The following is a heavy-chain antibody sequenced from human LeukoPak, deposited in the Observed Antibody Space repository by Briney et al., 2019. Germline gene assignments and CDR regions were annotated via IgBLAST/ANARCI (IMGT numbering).Heavy chain of an antibody. D-gene: IGHD2/OR15-2a*01. CDR1: GGSISGYY. CDR3: ARLGLYGDAFDI. J-gene: IGHJ3*02. CDR2: IYTSGST. V-gene: IGHV4-4*09. Sequence: SETLSLTYTVSGGSISGYYWSWIRQPPGKGLEWTGYIYTSGSTNYNPSLKSRVTISVDTSKNQFSLKLSSVTAADTAVYYCARLGLYGDAFDIWGQGTMVTVSS.